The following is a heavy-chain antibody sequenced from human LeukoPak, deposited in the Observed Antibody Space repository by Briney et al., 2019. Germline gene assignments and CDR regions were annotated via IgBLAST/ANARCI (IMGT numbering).Heavy chain of an antibody. V-gene: IGHV3-7*01. J-gene: IGHJ5*02. Sequence: GRSLRLSCAASGFTFSSYWMSWVRQAPGKGLEWVANIKQDGSEKYYVGSVKGRFTISRDNAKNSLYLQMNSLRAEDTAVYYCARELVRGVLGVWFDPWGQGTLVTVSS. CDR1: GFTFSSYW. CDR3: ARELVRGVLGVWFDP. CDR2: IKQDGSEK. D-gene: IGHD3-10*01.